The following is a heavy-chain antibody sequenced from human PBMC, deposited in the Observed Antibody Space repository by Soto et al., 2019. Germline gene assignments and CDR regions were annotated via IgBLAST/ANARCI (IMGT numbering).Heavy chain of an antibody. J-gene: IGHJ4*01. CDR1: GFTFSSYG. CDR3: AKARCTGNSCYVPDY. CDR2: ISYDGSNK. D-gene: IGHD2-8*02. V-gene: IGHV3-30*18. Sequence: SLRLSCAASGFTFSSYGMHWVRQAPGKGLEWVAVISYDGSNKYYADSVQGRFIIYRDNSRTTLSLQMNSLRAEDTATYYCAKARCTGNSCYVPDYWGHGSLVTVSS.